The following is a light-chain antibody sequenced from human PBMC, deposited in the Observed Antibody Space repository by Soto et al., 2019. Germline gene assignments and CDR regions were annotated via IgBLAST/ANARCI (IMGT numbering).Light chain of an antibody. J-gene: IGKJ4*02. V-gene: IGKV3-20*01. CDR2: GAS. CDR1: QSVSSSC. CDR3: PKYSRSPSTT. Sequence: IALTQALTRLSASPGKRATLSCRASQSVSSSCLAWYQQKPGQAPRLHNHGASPRATGIPTWITTSGLASHFTLTISRLEPVEFAVYYCPKYSRSPSTTFVRWT.